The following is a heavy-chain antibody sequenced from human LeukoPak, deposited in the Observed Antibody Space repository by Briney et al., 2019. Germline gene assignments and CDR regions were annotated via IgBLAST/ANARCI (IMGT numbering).Heavy chain of an antibody. CDR3: ASRDYFDY. CDR2: ITADSATT. V-gene: IGHV3-48*02. J-gene: IGHJ4*02. CDR1: GFTFSTKS. Sequence: GGSLRLSCAVSGFTFSTKSMSWVRQAPGKGLEWVSYITADSATTYYADSVKGRFTISRDNAKNSLFLQMNSLGDEDTAVYYCASRDYFDYWGQGTLVTVSS.